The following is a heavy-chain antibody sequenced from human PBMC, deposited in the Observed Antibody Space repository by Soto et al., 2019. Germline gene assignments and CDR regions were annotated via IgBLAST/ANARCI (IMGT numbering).Heavy chain of an antibody. CDR3: ARVRMYSYGSGHYYGMDV. CDR1: GFTFSSYW. J-gene: IGHJ6*02. CDR2: INSDGSST. Sequence: GGSLRLSCAASGFTFSSYWMHWVRQAPGKGLVWVSRINSDGSSTSYADSVKGRFTISRDNAKNTLYLQMNSLRAEDTAVYYCARVRMYSYGSGHYYGMDVWGQGTTVTVSS. D-gene: IGHD5-18*01. V-gene: IGHV3-74*01.